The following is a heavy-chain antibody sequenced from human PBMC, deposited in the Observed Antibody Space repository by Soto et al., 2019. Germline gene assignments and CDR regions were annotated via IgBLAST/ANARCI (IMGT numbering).Heavy chain of an antibody. J-gene: IGHJ3*02. D-gene: IGHD3-10*01. Sequence: QVQLVQSGAEVKKPGSSVKVSCKASGGTFSSYAISWVRQAPGQGLEWMGGIIPIFGTANYAQKCQGRVTNTADESTSTAYMELSSLSSEDTAVYYCARSITMGRGVGDDDFDIWGQGTMVTVSS. V-gene: IGHV1-69*01. CDR1: GGTFSSYA. CDR2: IIPIFGTA. CDR3: ARSITMGRGVGDDDFDI.